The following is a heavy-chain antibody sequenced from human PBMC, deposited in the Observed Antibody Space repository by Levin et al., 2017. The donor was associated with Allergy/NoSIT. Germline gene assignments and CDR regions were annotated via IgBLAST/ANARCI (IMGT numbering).Heavy chain of an antibody. Sequence: HPGGSLRLSCAASGFTFDDYAMHWVRQAPGKGLEWVSGISWNSGSIGYADSVKGRFTISRDNAKNSLYLQMNSLRAEDTALYYCAEEESSGYYYRAAFDIWGQGTMVTVSS. CDR3: AEEESSGYYYRAAFDI. J-gene: IGHJ3*02. D-gene: IGHD3-22*01. V-gene: IGHV3-9*01. CDR1: GFTFDDYA. CDR2: ISWNSGSI.